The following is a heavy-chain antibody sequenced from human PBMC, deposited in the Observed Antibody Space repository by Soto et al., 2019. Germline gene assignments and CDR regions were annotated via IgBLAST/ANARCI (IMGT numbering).Heavy chain of an antibody. CDR3: AKDRLTPDIVVVVAAPIPNWFVP. CDR1: GFTFSSYA. J-gene: IGHJ5*02. CDR2: ISGSGGST. Sequence: EVQLLESGGGLVQPGGSLRLSCAASGFTFSSYAMSWVRQAPGKGLEWVSAISGSGGSTYYADSVKGRFTISRDNSKNTLYLQMNSLRAEDTAVYYCAKDRLTPDIVVVVAAPIPNWFVPWGQGTLVTVSS. D-gene: IGHD2-15*01. V-gene: IGHV3-23*01.